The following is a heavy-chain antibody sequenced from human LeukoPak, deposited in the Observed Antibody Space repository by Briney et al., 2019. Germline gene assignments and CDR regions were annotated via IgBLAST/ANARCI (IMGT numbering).Heavy chain of an antibody. Sequence: GGSLRLSCTTSGFTFSASAMSWVRQAPGKGLEWVSCISGGGGGTYYADSVKGRFTVSRDDSKATLYLVMDSLRAEDTALYYCAKYQSPNKFHDAFDIWGQGTMVTVSS. CDR3: AKYQSPNKFHDAFDI. CDR2: ISGGGGGT. V-gene: IGHV3-23*01. D-gene: IGHD1/OR15-1a*01. CDR1: GFTFSASA. J-gene: IGHJ3*02.